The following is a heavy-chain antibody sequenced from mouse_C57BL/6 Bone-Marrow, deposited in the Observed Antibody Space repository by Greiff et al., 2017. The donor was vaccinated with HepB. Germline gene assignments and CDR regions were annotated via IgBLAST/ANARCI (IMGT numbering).Heavy chain of an antibody. CDR3: ARRSSGYVVMDY. CDR2: IHPNSGST. Sequence: QVQLQQPGAELVKPGASVKLSCKASGYTFTSYWMHWVKQRPGQGLEWIGMIHPNSGSTNYNEKFKSKATLTVDKSSSTAYMQLSSLTSEDSAVYYCARRSSGYVVMDYWGQGTSVTVSS. D-gene: IGHD3-2*02. CDR1: GYTFTSYW. J-gene: IGHJ4*01. V-gene: IGHV1-64*01.